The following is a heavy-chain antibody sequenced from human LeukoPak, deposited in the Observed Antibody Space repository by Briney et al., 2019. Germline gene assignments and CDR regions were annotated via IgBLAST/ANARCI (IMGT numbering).Heavy chain of an antibody. CDR1: GFTFSSYA. CDR2: ISYDGSNN. D-gene: IGHD6-19*01. V-gene: IGHV3-30*01. CDR3: ARGSNAVAGTTYYYYYMDV. Sequence: GGSLRLSCAASGFTFSSYAMHWVRQAPGKGLEWVAVISYDGSNNYYADSVKGRFTISRDNSKNTLYLQMDSLRAEDTAVYYCARGSNAVAGTTYYYYYMDVWGKGTTVTVSS. J-gene: IGHJ6*03.